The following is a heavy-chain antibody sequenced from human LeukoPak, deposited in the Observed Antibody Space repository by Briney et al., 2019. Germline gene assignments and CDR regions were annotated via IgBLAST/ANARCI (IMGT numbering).Heavy chain of an antibody. CDR3: ARPPLYSSPGAFDI. D-gene: IGHD6-19*01. CDR1: GRSISNSSYY. V-gene: IGHV4-39*01. Sequence: PSETLSLTCTVSGRSISNSSYYWGWIRQPPGKGLEWFGIFYFGGSTYYNPSLKSRVTISADRSKNQFSLELSSVTAADTAVYYCARPPLYSSPGAFDIWGQGTIVIVSS. J-gene: IGHJ3*02. CDR2: FYFGGST.